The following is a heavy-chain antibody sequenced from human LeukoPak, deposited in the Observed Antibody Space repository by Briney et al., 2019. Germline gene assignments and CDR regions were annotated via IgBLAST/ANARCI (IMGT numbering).Heavy chain of an antibody. CDR1: GDSVFSSTAA. D-gene: IGHD1-26*01. CDR3: ARDDVGRRYDY. V-gene: IGHV6-1*01. J-gene: IGHJ4*02. CDR2: TYYRSNWIN. Sequence: SXXLXLTCAXSGDSVFSSTAAWNWIRQSPSRGLEWLGRTYYRSNWINEYAISVRGRIAINPNTSKNQFSLQLNSVTPEDTAVYFCARDDVGRRYDYWGQGIRVTVSS.